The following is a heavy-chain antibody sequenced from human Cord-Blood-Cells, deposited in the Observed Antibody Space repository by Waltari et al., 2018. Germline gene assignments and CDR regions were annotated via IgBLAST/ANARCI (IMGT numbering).Heavy chain of an antibody. Sequence: QLQLQESGPGLVKPSETLSLTCTVSGGSISSSSYYWGWIRQPPGKGLEWIGSIYYSGSTNYNPSLKSRVTISVDTSKNQFSLKLSSVTAADTAVYYCARLDFWSGYYDYWGQGTLVTVSS. D-gene: IGHD3-3*01. V-gene: IGHV4-39*01. CDR2: IYYSGST. J-gene: IGHJ4*02. CDR1: GGSISSSSYY. CDR3: ARLDFWSGYYDY.